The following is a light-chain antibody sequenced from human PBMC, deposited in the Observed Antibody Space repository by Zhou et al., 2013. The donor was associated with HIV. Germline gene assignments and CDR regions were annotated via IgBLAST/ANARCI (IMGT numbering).Light chain of an antibody. V-gene: IGKV1-8*01. CDR1: QGISNY. Sequence: AIRMTQSPSSFSASTGDRVTLTCRASQGISNYLAWYQQKPGKAPTLLISAAYTLQSGVPSRFSGSGSGTEFTLTISSLQPDDYATYYCQQYNTYPITFGQGTRLEI. CDR3: QQYNTYPIT. J-gene: IGKJ5*01. CDR2: AAY.